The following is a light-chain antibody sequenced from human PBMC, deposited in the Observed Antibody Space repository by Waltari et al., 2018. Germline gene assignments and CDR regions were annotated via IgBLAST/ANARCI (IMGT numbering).Light chain of an antibody. CDR2: WAS. J-gene: IGKJ2*01. CDR3: QQYYSTLPYT. CDR1: QSGLYSSNNKNY. Sequence: DIVMTQSPDSMAVSLGERATINCKSSQSGLYSSNNKNYLAWYQQKPGQPPKLLIYWASTRESGVPDRFSGSGSETDFTLTISSLQAEDVAVFYCQQYYSTLPYTFGQGTKLEIK. V-gene: IGKV4-1*01.